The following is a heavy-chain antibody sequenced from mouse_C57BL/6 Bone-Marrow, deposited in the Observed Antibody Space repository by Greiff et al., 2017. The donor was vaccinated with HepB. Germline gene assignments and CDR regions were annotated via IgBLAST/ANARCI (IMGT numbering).Heavy chain of an antibody. Sequence: QVQLQQPGAELVMPGASVKLSCKASGYTFTSYWMHWVKQRPGQGLEWIGEIDPSDSYTNYNQKFKGKSTLTVDKSSSTAYMQLSSLTSEDSAVYYCAREDTPVVADFDYWGQGTTLTVSS. CDR2: IDPSDSYT. V-gene: IGHV1-69*01. CDR1: GYTFTSYW. CDR3: AREDTPVVADFDY. D-gene: IGHD1-1*01. J-gene: IGHJ2*01.